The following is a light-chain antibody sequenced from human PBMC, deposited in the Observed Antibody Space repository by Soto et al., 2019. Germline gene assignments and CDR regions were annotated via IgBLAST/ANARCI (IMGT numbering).Light chain of an antibody. Sequence: QSALTQPASVSGSPGQSITISCTGTSSDIGGYNYVSWYQQHPGKAPKLMLYEVSYRPSGVSNRFSGSKSGNTASLTISGLQAEDEADYYCSSYTASSTCLFGGGTQLTVL. V-gene: IGLV2-14*01. CDR1: SSDIGGYNY. J-gene: IGLJ3*02. CDR2: EVS. CDR3: SSYTASSTCL.